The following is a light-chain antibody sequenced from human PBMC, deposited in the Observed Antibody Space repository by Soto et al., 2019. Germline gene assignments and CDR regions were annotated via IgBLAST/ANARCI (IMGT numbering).Light chain of an antibody. J-gene: IGKJ2*01. CDR1: QSVSSY. CDR2: DAS. Sequence: EIVLTQSPATLSLSPGERATLSCRASQSVSSYLAWYQQKPGQAPRLFIYDASNRATGIPARFSGSGSGTDFTLTISSLEPEDFAVYYCQQRDTFRLGTKLEIK. CDR3: QQRDT. V-gene: IGKV3-11*01.